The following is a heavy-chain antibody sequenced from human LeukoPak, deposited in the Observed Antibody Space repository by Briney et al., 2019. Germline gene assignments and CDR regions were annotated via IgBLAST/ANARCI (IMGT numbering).Heavy chain of an antibody. CDR1: GFTFTDYV. V-gene: IGHV3-23*01. D-gene: IGHD3-9*01. CDR2: ITRSEGTY. Sequence: GGSLRLSCVASGFTFTDYVMSWVRQAPGKGLDGVSAITRSEGTYHYPDSVKGRFTISRDNSKNTVNLQVNSLRAEDTAVYYCAKWGDYDILTGYDVPDYWGQGTLVTVSS. CDR3: AKWGDYDILTGYDVPDY. J-gene: IGHJ4*02.